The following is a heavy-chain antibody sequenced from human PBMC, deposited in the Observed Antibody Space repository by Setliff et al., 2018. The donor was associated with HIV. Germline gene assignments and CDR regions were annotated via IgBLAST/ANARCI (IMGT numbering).Heavy chain of an antibody. V-gene: IGHV3-11*04. CDR1: GFNVNNKY. D-gene: IGHD1-26*01. J-gene: IGHJ4*02. Sequence: GGSLRLSCAASGFNVNNKYMSWVRQAPGKGLEWVSYISATGTTVSYADSVRGRFIISRDPVRNVLYLQMKSLRVEDTALYYCVRDQLRYPERWDFDFWGQGTLVTVSS. CDR3: VRDQLRYPERWDFDF. CDR2: ISATGTTV.